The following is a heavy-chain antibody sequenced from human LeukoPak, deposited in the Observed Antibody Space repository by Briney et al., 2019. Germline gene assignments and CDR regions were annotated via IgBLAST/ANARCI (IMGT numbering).Heavy chain of an antibody. J-gene: IGHJ4*02. V-gene: IGHV3-48*01. CDR1: GFTFSSYS. CDR3: ARDHPSIAVAGMLH. CDR2: ISSSSSTI. D-gene: IGHD6-19*01. Sequence: GGSLRLSYAASGFTFSSYSMNWVRQAPGKGLEWVSYISSSSSTIYYADSVKGRFTISRDNAKNSLYLQMNSLRAEDTAVYYCARDHPSIAVAGMLHWGQGTLVTVSS.